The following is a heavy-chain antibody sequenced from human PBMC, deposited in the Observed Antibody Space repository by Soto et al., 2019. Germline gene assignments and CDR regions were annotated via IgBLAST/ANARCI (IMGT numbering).Heavy chain of an antibody. CDR2: ISSSSSYI. CDR1: GFTFSSYS. Sequence: GESLKISCAASGFTFSSYSMNWVHQAPGKGLEWVSSISSSSSYIYYADSVKGRFTISRDNAKNSLYLQMNSLRAEDTAVYYCARASGATGFGYWGQGTLVTVSS. V-gene: IGHV3-21*01. J-gene: IGHJ4*02. D-gene: IGHD1-26*01. CDR3: ARASGATGFGY.